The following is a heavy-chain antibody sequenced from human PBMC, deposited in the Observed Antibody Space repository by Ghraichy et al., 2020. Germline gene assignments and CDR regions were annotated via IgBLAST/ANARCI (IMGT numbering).Heavy chain of an antibody. D-gene: IGHD2-15*01. Sequence: GGSLRLSCAASGFTFSSYTLTWVRQAPGEGLEWVSSISSTSGYIYYADSVKGRFTISRDKAKNSLYLQMKSLRAEDTDVYYCVRAAWRSDCSGGRCQSYPDSWGQGTLVTVSS. V-gene: IGHV3-21*01. CDR2: ISSTSGYI. J-gene: IGHJ4*02. CDR3: VRAAWRSDCSGGRCQSYPDS. CDR1: GFTFSSYT.